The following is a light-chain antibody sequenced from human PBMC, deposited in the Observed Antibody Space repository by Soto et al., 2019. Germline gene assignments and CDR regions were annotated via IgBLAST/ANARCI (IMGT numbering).Light chain of an antibody. J-gene: IGKJ2*02. CDR3: QQSYSTPRT. CDR1: QSISTY. Sequence: DIQMTQSPSSLSASVGDRVTITCRASQSISTYLNWYQQKVGKAPKLLIYAASSLQRGVPSRFSGSGSGTDFSLTISSLQPEDFAAYYCQQSYSTPRTFGQGTKLEIK. V-gene: IGKV1-39*01. CDR2: AAS.